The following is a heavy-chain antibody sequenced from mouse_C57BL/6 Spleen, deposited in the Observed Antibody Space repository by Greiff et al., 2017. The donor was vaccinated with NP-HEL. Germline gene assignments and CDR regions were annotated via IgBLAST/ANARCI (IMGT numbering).Heavy chain of an antibody. J-gene: IGHJ3*01. V-gene: IGHV1-53*01. D-gene: IGHD3-2*02. CDR1: GYTFTSYW. CDR3: AREEERQLRSWFAY. Sequence: QVQLQQPGPELVKPGASVKLSCKASGYTFTSYWMHWVKQRPGQGLEWIGNINPSNGGTNYNEKFKSKATLTVDKSSSTAYMQLSSLTSEDSAVYYCAREEERQLRSWFAYWGQGTLVTVSS. CDR2: INPSNGGT.